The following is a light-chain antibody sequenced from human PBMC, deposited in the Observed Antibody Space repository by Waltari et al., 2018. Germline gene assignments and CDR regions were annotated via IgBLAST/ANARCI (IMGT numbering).Light chain of an antibody. J-gene: IGLJ3*02. CDR1: SGNIGSNY. Sequence: NFMLTQPHSVSESPGKMVTISCSRSSGNIGSNYVQWYQQRPGSAPTTVIYEDNQRPSGVPDRFSGSIDSSSNSASLTISGLKTEDEADYYCQSYYTGNLWVFGGGTKLTVL. CDR3: QSYYTGNLWV. CDR2: EDN. V-gene: IGLV6-57*03.